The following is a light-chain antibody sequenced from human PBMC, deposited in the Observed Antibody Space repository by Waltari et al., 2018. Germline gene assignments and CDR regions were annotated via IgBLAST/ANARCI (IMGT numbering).Light chain of an antibody. CDR3: QQYYITPPYT. J-gene: IGKJ2*01. CDR1: QSVLHSSNNKNY. CDR2: WAS. V-gene: IGKV4-1*01. Sequence: DIVMTQSPDSLALSLGERATINCKSSQSVLHSSNNKNYLAWYQQKPGQPPKLLIYWASTRESGVPDRFSGSGSGTDFTLTISSLQAEDVAVYYCQQYYITPPYTFGQGTKLEIK.